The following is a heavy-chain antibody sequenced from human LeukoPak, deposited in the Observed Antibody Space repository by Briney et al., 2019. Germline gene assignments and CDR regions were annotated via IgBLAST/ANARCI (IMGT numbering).Heavy chain of an antibody. CDR3: ARVEKSGYSYGFYYYYYMDV. V-gene: IGHV1-2*02. Sequence: ASVKVSCKASGYTFTGYYMHWVRQAPGQGLEWMGWINPNSGGTNYAQKFQGRVTMTRDTSISTAYMELSRLRSDDTAVYYCARVEKSGYSYGFYYYYYMDVWGKGTTVTVSS. CDR2: INPNSGGT. J-gene: IGHJ6*03. CDR1: GYTFTGYY. D-gene: IGHD5-18*01.